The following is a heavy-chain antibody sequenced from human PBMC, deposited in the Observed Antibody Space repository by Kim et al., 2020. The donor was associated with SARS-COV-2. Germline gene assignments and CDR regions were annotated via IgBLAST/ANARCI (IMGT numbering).Heavy chain of an antibody. CDR3: TTYEY. J-gene: IGHJ4*02. CDR1: GFTFSKAW. V-gene: IGHV3-15*01. Sequence: GGSLRLSCAASGFTFSKAWMSWVRQAPGKGLEWVCRIKTKTDAETTDYAAPVKGRFTISRDDSKNTVYLQMNSLKTEDTAVYYCTTYEYWGQGSLVTVSS. CDR2: IKTKTDAETT.